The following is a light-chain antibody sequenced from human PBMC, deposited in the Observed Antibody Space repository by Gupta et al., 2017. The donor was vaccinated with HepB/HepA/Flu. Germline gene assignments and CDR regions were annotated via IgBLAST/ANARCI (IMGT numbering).Light chain of an antibody. CDR1: SSDVGGYNY. J-gene: IGLJ2*01. Sequence: QSALPPPASVAGSPGQSITISCTGTSSDVGGYNYVSWYQQHPGKAPKIMIYDVSNRPSGVSNRFSGSKSGNTASLTISGLQAEDEADYYCSSYTSSSVVFGGGTKLTVL. CDR2: DVS. CDR3: SSYTSSSVV. V-gene: IGLV2-14*01.